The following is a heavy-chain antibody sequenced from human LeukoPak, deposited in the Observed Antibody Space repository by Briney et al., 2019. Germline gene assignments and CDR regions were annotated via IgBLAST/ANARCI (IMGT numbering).Heavy chain of an antibody. V-gene: IGHV3-30*04. J-gene: IGHJ4*02. D-gene: IGHD2-15*01. Sequence: PGGSLRLSCAASGFTFSSYAMHWVRQAPGKGLEWVAVISYDGSNKYYADSVKGRFTISRDNSKNTLCLQMNSLRAEDTAVYYCARPFSGGYCSGGSCSEIDYWGQGTLVTVSS. CDR2: ISYDGSNK. CDR1: GFTFSSYA. CDR3: ARPFSGGYCSGGSCSEIDY.